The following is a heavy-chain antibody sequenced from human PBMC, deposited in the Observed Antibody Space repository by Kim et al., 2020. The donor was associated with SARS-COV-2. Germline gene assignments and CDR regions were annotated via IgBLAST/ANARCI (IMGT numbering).Heavy chain of an antibody. CDR2: ISWDGGST. V-gene: IGHV3-43*01. CDR3: AKDKHGSGYYGMDV. Sequence: GGSLRLSCAASGFTFDDYTMHWVRQAPGKGLEWVSLISWDGGSTYYADSVKGRFTISRDNSKNSLYLQMNSRRTEDTALYYCAKDKHGSGYYGMDVWGQGATVTVTS. CDR1: GFTFDDYT. D-gene: IGHD3-10*01. J-gene: IGHJ6*02.